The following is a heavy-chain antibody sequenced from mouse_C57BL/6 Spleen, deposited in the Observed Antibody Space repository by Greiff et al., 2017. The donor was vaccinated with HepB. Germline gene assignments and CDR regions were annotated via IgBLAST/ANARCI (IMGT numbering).Heavy chain of an antibody. Sequence: DVMLVESGGGLVKPGGSLKLSCAASGFTFSSYAMSWVRQTPEKRLEWVATISDGGSYTYYPDNVKGRFTISRDNAKNNLYLQMSHLKSEDTAMYYCARGVGSQTDYWGQGTSVTVSS. CDR1: GFTFSSYA. CDR3: ARGVGSQTDY. CDR2: ISDGGSYT. V-gene: IGHV5-4*03. J-gene: IGHJ4*01. D-gene: IGHD1-1*02.